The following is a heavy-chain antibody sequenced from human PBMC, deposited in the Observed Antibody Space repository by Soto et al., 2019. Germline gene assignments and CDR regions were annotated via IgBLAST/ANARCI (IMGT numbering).Heavy chain of an antibody. CDR2: ISSSGSTI. CDR3: ARVFGYCTNGVCYTVHYYYYYMDV. D-gene: IGHD2-8*01. CDR1: GFTFSDYY. Sequence: PGGSLRLSCAASGFTFSDYYMSWIRQAPGKGLEWVSYISSSGSTIYYADSVKGRFTISRDNAKNSLYLQMNSLRAEDTAVYYCARVFGYCTNGVCYTVHYYYYYMDVWGKGTTVTVSS. V-gene: IGHV3-11*01. J-gene: IGHJ6*03.